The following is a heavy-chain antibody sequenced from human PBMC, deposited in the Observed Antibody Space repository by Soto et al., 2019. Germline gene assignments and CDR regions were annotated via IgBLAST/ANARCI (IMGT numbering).Heavy chain of an antibody. Sequence: EVQLLGSGGGLVQPGGSLRLSCFASGFTFDNYAMSWVRQAPGKGLEWVSTIRGSGDVTYSADSVKGRFTVSRDNSKNTLYLQMNSLRAEDTAVYYCVKGAAPTYYYYMDVWGKGTTVTVSS. V-gene: IGHV3-23*01. D-gene: IGHD6-25*01. CDR1: GFTFDNYA. CDR2: IRGSGDVT. CDR3: VKGAAPTYYYYMDV. J-gene: IGHJ6*03.